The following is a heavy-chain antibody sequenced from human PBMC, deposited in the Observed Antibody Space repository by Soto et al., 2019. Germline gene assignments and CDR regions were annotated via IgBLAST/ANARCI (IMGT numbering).Heavy chain of an antibody. CDR3: ARGRRGYDILTAFDY. D-gene: IGHD3-9*01. J-gene: IGHJ4*02. V-gene: IGHV1-3*01. CDR2: INAGNGNT. Sequence: QVQLVQSGAEVKKPGASVKVSCKASGYTFSNYAMHWVRQAPGQRLEGMGWINAGNGNTKYSQNFPGRVTITRGTSASTAYMEVSSLRSEDTAVYYCARGRRGYDILTAFDYWGQGTLVTVSS. CDR1: GYTFSNYA.